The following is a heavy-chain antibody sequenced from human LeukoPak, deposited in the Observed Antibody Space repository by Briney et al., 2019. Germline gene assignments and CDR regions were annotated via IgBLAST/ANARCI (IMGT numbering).Heavy chain of an antibody. Sequence: GGSLRLSCAASGFTFSNAWMNWVRRAPGMGLEWVGRVKSKTVGGTTDYAAPVKGRFTISRDDSKNTLYLQMNSLKTEDTAVYYCTTDYCTSTTCYLNYWGQGTLVTVSS. CDR1: GFTFSNAW. D-gene: IGHD2-2*01. CDR2: VKSKTVGGTT. J-gene: IGHJ4*02. CDR3: TTDYCTSTTCYLNY. V-gene: IGHV3-15*07.